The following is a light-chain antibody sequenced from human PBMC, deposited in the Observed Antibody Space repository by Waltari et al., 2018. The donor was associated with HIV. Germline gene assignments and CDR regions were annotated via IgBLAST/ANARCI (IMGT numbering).Light chain of an antibody. J-gene: IGLJ3*02. CDR3: GTWDSSLSGAL. V-gene: IGLV1-51*02. CDR2: END. CDR1: SSNIGSHY. Sequence: QSVLTQPPSVSAAPGQKVTISCSGSSSNIGSHYVSWYHQLPGTAPKLLIYENDKRPSGIPARFSGSKSDTSATLVITGLQTGDEADYYCGTWDSSLSGALFGGGTRLTVL.